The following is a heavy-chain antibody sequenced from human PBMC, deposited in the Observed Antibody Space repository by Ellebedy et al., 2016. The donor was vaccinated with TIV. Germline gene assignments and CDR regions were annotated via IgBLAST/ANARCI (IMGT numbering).Heavy chain of an antibody. CDR2: ISGSGGST. V-gene: IGHV3-23*01. CDR1: GFTFSNYA. D-gene: IGHD3-22*01. Sequence: GESLKISCAASGFTFSNYAMSWVRQAPGKGLEWVSAISGSGGSTYYADSVKGRSTISRDNPKNTLYLQMNSLRAEDTAVYYCARDKAPPRGYPPVRFYYYGMDVWGQGTTVTVSS. J-gene: IGHJ6*02. CDR3: ARDKAPPRGYPPVRFYYYGMDV.